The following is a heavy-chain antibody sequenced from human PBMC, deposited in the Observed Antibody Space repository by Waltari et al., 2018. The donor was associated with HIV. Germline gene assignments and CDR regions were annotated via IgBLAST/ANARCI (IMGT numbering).Heavy chain of an antibody. D-gene: IGHD2-8*01. J-gene: IGHJ5*02. CDR3: VAGMASRGFDP. V-gene: IGHV3-48*02. Sequence: LVESGGGLVQPGGSLRLPCAASGFSFSSHSMSWVRQAPGKRLEWLSYISINSATRYYADSVGGRFTISRDNAKNSLFLQMNNLRDDDTAVYYCVAGMASRGFDPWGQGTLVTVSS. CDR2: ISINSATR. CDR1: GFSFSSHS.